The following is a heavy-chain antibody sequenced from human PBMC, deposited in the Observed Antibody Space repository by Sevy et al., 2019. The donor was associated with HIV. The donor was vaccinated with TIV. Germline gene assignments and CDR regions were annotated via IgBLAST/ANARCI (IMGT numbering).Heavy chain of an antibody. J-gene: IGHJ3*02. Sequence: GGSLRLSCAASGFTFNNYAMNWVRQAPGKGLEWVSAISGSGFSTYYADSVKGQFTFSRDNSKNTLYLQMNSLRAEDTAVYYGAKDGFDGGGYYPEEAFDIWGQGTMVTVSS. V-gene: IGHV3-23*01. CDR3: AKDGFDGGGYYPEEAFDI. CDR1: GFTFNNYA. D-gene: IGHD3-22*01. CDR2: ISGSGFST.